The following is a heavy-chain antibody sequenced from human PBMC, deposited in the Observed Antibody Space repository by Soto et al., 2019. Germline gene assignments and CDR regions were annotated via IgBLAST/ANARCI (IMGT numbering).Heavy chain of an antibody. CDR1: GASISSTSYS. V-gene: IGHV4-39*01. J-gene: IGHJ6*02. CDR2: IHHSGDT. D-gene: IGHD3-10*01. Sequence: PSETLSLTCTVSGASISSTSYSWGWLRQPPGKGLEWIGNIHHSGDTYYNPSLRSRVTISVDTSRDQFSLKLNSVTAADTAVYYCARHVFTTVVRGFLITFEYYSGMDVWGQGTTVT. CDR3: ARHVFTTVVRGFLITFEYYSGMDV.